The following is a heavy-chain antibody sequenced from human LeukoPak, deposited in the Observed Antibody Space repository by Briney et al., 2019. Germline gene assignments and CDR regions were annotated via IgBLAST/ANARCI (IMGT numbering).Heavy chain of an antibody. V-gene: IGHV3-23*01. CDR1: GFSFTTYA. CDR3: AKATIQQWLVKVDSFDS. D-gene: IGHD6-19*01. CDR2: ISGGGDTT. J-gene: IGHJ4*02. Sequence: GGSLRLSCAASGFSFTTYAMSWVRQAPGKGLEWVSSISGGGDTTNYADSVKGRFIISRDNSKNTLYLQMNSLRAEDTAIYYCAKATIQQWLVKVDSFDSWGQGILVTVSS.